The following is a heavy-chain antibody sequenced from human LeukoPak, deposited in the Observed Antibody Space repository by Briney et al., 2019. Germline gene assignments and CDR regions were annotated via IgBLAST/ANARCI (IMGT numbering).Heavy chain of an antibody. CDR3: ASVYGSGSYPYFDY. J-gene: IGHJ4*02. CDR1: GFTFSTYN. V-gene: IGHV3-21*01. D-gene: IGHD3-10*01. CDR2: ITSDSRYM. Sequence: KTGGSLRLSCAASGFTFSTYNMNWVRQAPGKGLEWVSSITSDSRYMYYADSVKGRFTISRDNAKNSLYLQMNSLRAEDTAVYYCASVYGSGSYPYFDYWGQGTLVTVSS.